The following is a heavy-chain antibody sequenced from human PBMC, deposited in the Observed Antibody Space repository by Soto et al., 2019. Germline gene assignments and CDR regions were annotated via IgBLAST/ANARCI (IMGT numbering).Heavy chain of an antibody. Sequence: PSETLSLTCTVSRGSVSSGGHFWSWVRQPPGKGLQWIGYVYYSGLSNYNPSLKSRVTMSADTSKNQFSLNLSSVTAADTAVYYCARRGSSTSLDYWGQGTLVTVSS. CDR2: VYYSGLS. CDR1: RGSVSSGGHF. V-gene: IGHV4-61*08. D-gene: IGHD2-2*01. CDR3: ARRGSSTSLDY. J-gene: IGHJ4*02.